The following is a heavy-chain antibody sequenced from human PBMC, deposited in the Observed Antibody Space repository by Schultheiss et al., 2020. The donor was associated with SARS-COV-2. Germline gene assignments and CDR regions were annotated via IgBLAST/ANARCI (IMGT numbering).Heavy chain of an antibody. Sequence: SETLSLTCTVSGGSISSSSFYWGWIRQPPGKGLEWIGSIYYSGSTYYNPSLKSRVTISVDTSKNHFSLILSSVTAADTAVYYCARGFSGSYYYGMDVWGQGTTVTVSS. CDR1: GGSISSSSFY. J-gene: IGHJ6*02. CDR2: IYYSGST. V-gene: IGHV4-39*02. CDR3: ARGFSGSYYYGMDV. D-gene: IGHD1-26*01.